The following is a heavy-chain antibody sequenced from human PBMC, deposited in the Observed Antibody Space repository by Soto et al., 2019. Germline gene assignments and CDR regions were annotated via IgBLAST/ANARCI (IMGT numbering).Heavy chain of an antibody. D-gene: IGHD1-1*01. CDR3: SREKWTTLGH. CDR2: INPGGGTT. CDR1: GYSITTYY. V-gene: IGHV1-46*01. Sequence: QVQLVQSGAAVEKPGASVKISCKASGYSITTYYMHWVRQAPGQGLEWMGMINPGGGTTSYAKKFQGRVSMTMDTSPRTAYMELSSLRSEDTALYYCSREKWTTLGHWGQGPLVTVSS. J-gene: IGHJ5*02.